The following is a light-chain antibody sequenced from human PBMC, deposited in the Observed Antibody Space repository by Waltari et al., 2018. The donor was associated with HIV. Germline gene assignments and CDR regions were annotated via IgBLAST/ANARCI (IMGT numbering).Light chain of an antibody. CDR1: QSVDRY. V-gene: IGKV3-11*01. Sequence: EIELTQSPATLSLSPGERATLSCRASQSVDRYLAWYQQKPGQAPRLLIYDASNRATGIPDRFSGSWSGTDFTLTISSLEPEDFAIYYCQRRSTWPPWTFGQGTKVEVK. CDR2: DAS. CDR3: QRRSTWPPWT. J-gene: IGKJ1*01.